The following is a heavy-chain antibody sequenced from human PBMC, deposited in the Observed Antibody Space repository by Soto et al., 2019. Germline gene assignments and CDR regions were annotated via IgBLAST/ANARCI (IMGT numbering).Heavy chain of an antibody. D-gene: IGHD2-15*01. J-gene: IGHJ5*02. CDR3: AKGRSSGGSCYSCWFDP. CDR1: GFTFSSYA. Sequence: GGSLRLSCAASGFTFSSYAMSWVRQAPGKGLEWVSAISGSGGSTYYADSVKGRFTISRDNSKNTLYLQMNSLRAEDTAVYYCAKGRSSGGSCYSCWFDPWGQGTLVTAPQ. CDR2: ISGSGGST. V-gene: IGHV3-23*01.